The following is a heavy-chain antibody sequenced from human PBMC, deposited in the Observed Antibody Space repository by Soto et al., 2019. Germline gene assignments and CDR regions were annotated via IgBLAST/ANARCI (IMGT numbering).Heavy chain of an antibody. CDR3: ARRRYCGADCYSQYYYGMDI. V-gene: IGHV1-69*02. J-gene: IGHJ6*01. D-gene: IGHD2-21*02. CDR1: GDTFSSYT. Sequence: QVQLVQSGAELKKPGSSVKVSCRSGGDTFSSYTVSWVRQAPGQGLEWMGRVIPVLGVTNYARKFQGRVSITAEKSTSTAYLELRSLTSEDSGVYYCARRRYCGADCYSQYYYGMDIW. CDR2: VIPVLGVT.